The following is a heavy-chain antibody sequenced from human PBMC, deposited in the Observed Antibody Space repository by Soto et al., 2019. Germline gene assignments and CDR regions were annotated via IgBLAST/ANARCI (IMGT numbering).Heavy chain of an antibody. CDR2: ISSSGSTI. J-gene: IGHJ4*02. D-gene: IGHD5-12*01. V-gene: IGHV3-48*03. CDR3: ARGQRWLQLLGSGGDY. Sequence: GGSLRLSCAASGFTFSSYEMNWVRQAPGKGLEWVSYISSSGSTIYYADSVKGRFTIPRDNAKNSLYLQMNSLRAEDTAVYYCARGQRWLQLLGSGGDYWGQGTLVTVS. CDR1: GFTFSSYE.